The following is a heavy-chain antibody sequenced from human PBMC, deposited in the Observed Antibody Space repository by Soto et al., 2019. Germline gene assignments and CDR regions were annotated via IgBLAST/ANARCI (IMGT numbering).Heavy chain of an antibody. Sequence: ASVKVSCKASGYTFTSYDINWVRQATGQGLEWMGWMNPNSGNTGYARKFQGRVTMTRNTSISTAYMELGSLRSEDTAVYYCARGDYYGSGSLVSTYYYYYMDVWGKGTTVTVSS. J-gene: IGHJ6*03. D-gene: IGHD3-10*01. V-gene: IGHV1-8*01. CDR3: ARGDYYGSGSLVSTYYYYYMDV. CDR1: GYTFTSYD. CDR2: MNPNSGNT.